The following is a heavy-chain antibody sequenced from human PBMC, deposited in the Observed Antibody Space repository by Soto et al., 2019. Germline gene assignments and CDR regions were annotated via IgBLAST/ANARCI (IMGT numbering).Heavy chain of an antibody. Sequence: AASVKVSCKASGGTFSSYAISWVRQAPGQGLEWMGGIIPIFGTANYAQKFQGRVTITADESTSTAYMELSSLRSEDTAVYYCARERYYDFWSGYYTGMKRDYYYYGMDVWGQGTTVTVSS. V-gene: IGHV1-69*13. CDR1: GGTFSSYA. CDR2: IIPIFGTA. D-gene: IGHD3-3*01. J-gene: IGHJ6*02. CDR3: ARERYYDFWSGYYTGMKRDYYYYGMDV.